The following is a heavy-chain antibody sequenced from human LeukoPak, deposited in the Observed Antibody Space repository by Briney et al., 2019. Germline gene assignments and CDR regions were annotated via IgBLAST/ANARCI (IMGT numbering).Heavy chain of an antibody. CDR1: GGPISSGDYY. V-gene: IGHV4-30-4*08. D-gene: IGHD3-22*01. Sequence: PSQTLSLTCTVSGGPISSGDYYWSWIRQPPGKGLEWIGFIYYSGSTSYNPSLKSRVTISLDTSKNYFSLKLTSVTAADTAMYYCARGDYYDSSGYYYHWGQGTLVTVSS. CDR2: IYYSGST. CDR3: ARGDYYDSSGYYYH. J-gene: IGHJ5*02.